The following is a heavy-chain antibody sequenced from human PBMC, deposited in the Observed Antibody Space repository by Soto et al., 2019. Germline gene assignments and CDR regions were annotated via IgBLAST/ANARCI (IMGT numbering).Heavy chain of an antibody. D-gene: IGHD4-17*01. Sequence: GGSLRLSCAASGFTFSSYAMSWVRQAPGKGLEWVSALSGSGGSTYYADSVKGRFTISRDNSKNTLYLQMNSLRAEDKAVYYCAKILGYYLYAFDIWGQGTMVTVSS. CDR3: AKILGYYLYAFDI. CDR1: GFTFSSYA. V-gene: IGHV3-23*01. J-gene: IGHJ3*02. CDR2: LSGSGGST.